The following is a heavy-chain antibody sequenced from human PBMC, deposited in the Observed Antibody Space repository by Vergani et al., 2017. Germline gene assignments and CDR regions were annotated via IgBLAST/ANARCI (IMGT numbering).Heavy chain of an antibody. J-gene: IGHJ4*02. Sequence: QMQVVQSGAEVKKSGASVKVSCKTSGYTFSNYYMHWVRQAPGQGLEWMGIINPSGGHTNYAQKFQGRVTMTRDTSTSTVYMELSSLRSEDTAIYYCARGDYGILTGYRYWGQGTLVTVSA. V-gene: IGHV1-46*03. CDR2: INPSGGHT. CDR3: ARGDYGILTGYRY. CDR1: GYTFSNYY. D-gene: IGHD3-9*01.